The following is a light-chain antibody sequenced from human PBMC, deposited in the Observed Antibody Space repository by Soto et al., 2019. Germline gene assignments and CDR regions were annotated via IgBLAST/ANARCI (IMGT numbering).Light chain of an antibody. CDR3: QQRNNWPT. J-gene: IGKJ4*01. CDR2: DTY. CDR1: QSVSSN. V-gene: IGKV3-11*01. Sequence: IVMTQSQATLSVSPGERATLSCRASQSVSSNLAWYQQKPGQVPRLLIFDTYTRATGIPARFSGSGSGTDFTLTISSLEPEDFAVYYCQQRNNWPTFGGGTKVDIK.